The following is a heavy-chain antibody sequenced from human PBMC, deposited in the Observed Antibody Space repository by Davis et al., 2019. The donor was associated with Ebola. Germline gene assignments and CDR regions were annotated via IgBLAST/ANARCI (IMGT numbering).Heavy chain of an antibody. CDR3: ARGGAYSSSVYYYYYGMDV. V-gene: IGHV4-31*03. J-gene: IGHJ6*02. CDR2: IYYSGST. Sequence: SETLSLTCTVSGGSISSGGYYWSWIRQHPGKGLEWIGYIYYSGSTYYNPSLKSRVTISVDTSKNQFSLKLSSVTAADTAVYYCARGGAYSSSVYYYYYGMDVWGQGTTVTVSS. CDR1: GGSISSGGYY. D-gene: IGHD6-13*01.